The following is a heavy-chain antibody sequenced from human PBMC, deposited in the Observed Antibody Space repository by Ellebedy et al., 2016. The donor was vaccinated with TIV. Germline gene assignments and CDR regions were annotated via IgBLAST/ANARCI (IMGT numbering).Heavy chain of an antibody. D-gene: IGHD6-13*01. CDR2: IIPIFGTA. V-gene: IGHV1-69*13. Sequence: SVKVSXXASGGTFSSYAISWVRQAPGQGLEWMGGIIPIFGTANYAQKFQGRVTITADESTSTAYMELSSLRSEDTAVYYCASTYSSSWVSGLAPGLVKYYFDYWGQGTLVTVSS. J-gene: IGHJ4*02. CDR1: GGTFSSYA. CDR3: ASTYSSSWVSGLAPGLVKYYFDY.